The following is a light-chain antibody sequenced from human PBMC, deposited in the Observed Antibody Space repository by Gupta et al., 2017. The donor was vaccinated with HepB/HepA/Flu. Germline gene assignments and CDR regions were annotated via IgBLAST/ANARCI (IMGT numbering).Light chain of an antibody. J-gene: IGLJ3*02. Sequence: QAGLTQPPSVSEGLGPTATLTCTGNSNNVGNQVVAWLQQHQGPSPNLLFYKNKNQTSGISERFSASRSGNTASLTITGLQTEDEADYYCSAWDNSLTDRVFGGGTKLTVL. CDR2: KNK. V-gene: IGLV10-54*04. CDR3: SAWDNSLTDRV. CDR1: SNNVGNQV.